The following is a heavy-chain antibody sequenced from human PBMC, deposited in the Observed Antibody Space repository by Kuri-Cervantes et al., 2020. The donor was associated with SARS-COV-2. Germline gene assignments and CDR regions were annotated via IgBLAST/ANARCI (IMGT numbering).Heavy chain of an antibody. D-gene: IGHD4-17*01. J-gene: IGHJ4*02. CDR3: ARARNGNYLNEPDY. V-gene: IGHV1-69*13. CDR2: IIPIFGTA. CDR1: GGTVSSYA. Sequence: SVKVSCKASGGTVSSYAISWVRQAPGQGLEWMGGIIPIFGTANYAQKFQGRVTITADESTSTAYMELSSLRSEDTAVYYCARARNGNYLNEPDYWGQGTLVTVSS.